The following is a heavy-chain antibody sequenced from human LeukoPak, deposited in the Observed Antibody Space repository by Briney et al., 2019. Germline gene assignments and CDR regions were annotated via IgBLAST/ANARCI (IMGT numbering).Heavy chain of an antibody. Sequence: GGSLRLSCAASGFTFDDNAMHWVRQAPGKGLEWVSGISGSGGSTYYADSVKGRFTISRDNSKNTLYLQMNSLRVEDTAVYYCAKSWNYYDSSGDDALDIWGQGTMVTVSS. CDR1: GFTFDDNA. CDR2: ISGSGGST. D-gene: IGHD3-22*01. CDR3: AKSWNYYDSSGDDALDI. J-gene: IGHJ3*02. V-gene: IGHV3-23*01.